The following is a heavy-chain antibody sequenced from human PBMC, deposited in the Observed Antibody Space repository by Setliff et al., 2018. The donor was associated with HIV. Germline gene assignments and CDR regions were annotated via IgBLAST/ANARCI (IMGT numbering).Heavy chain of an antibody. CDR2: MNPNSGAT. J-gene: IGHJ4*02. V-gene: IGHV1-8*01. CDR1: GHTFNNYD. Sequence: ASVKVSCKASGHTFNNYDINWVRRATGQGLEWMGWMNPNSGATGYAQKFQGRVTMTRDTSISTAYVELSSLTSKDTAVYYCARLKSYASSPSSDYWGQGTLVTVSS. CDR3: ARLKSYASSPSSDY. D-gene: IGHD2-2*01.